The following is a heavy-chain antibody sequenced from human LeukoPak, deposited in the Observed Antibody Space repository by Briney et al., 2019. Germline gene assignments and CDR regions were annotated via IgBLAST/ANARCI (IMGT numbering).Heavy chain of an antibody. CDR2: INHSGST. CDR3: ARGSDSSGYYSDY. D-gene: IGHD3-22*01. Sequence: PSETLSLTCAVSGGSFSGYYWSWIRQPPGKGLEWIGEINHSGSTNYNPSLKSRVTISVDTSKNQFSLKLSSVTAADTAVYYCARGSDSSGYYSDYWGQGTLVTVSS. J-gene: IGHJ4*02. V-gene: IGHV4-34*01. CDR1: GGSFSGYY.